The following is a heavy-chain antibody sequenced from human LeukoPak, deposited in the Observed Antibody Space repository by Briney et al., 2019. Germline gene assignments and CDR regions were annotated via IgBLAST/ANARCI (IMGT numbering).Heavy chain of an antibody. Sequence: GGSLRLSCAASGFSVSNKYMSWVRQAPGKGLEWVSFIRSSSSYIYYADSVKGRFTISRDNAKNSLYLQMNSLRAEDTAVYYCARPGIAVAGEFFDYWGQGTLVTVSS. J-gene: IGHJ4*02. CDR3: ARPGIAVAGEFFDY. V-gene: IGHV3-21*01. CDR2: IRSSSSYI. CDR1: GFSVSNKY. D-gene: IGHD6-19*01.